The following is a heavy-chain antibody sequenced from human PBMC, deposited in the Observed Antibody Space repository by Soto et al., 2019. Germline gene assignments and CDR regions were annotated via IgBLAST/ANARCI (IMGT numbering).Heavy chain of an antibody. V-gene: IGHV4-39*07. Sequence: PSETLSLTCTVSGGSVSSSSYSWGWIRQSPGKGLEWIGTIYSSENTYYNPSLMSRVTISVDTSKNEFSLKLSSVTAADTAVYYCARYKSNYYYGMDVWGQGTTVTVSS. D-gene: IGHD1-20*01. CDR2: IYSSENT. J-gene: IGHJ6*02. CDR3: ARYKSNYYYGMDV. CDR1: GGSVSSSSYS.